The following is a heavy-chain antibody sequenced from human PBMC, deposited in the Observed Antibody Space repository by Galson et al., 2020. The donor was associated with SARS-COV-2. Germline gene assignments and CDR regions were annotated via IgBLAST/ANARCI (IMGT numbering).Heavy chain of an antibody. Sequence: GGSLRLSCAASGFTVTSNSMSWVRQVPGKGLEWVSVIHSGGGSTYYADSVQGRFSIARDSSKNTLNLQMNSLRANDTAVYYCARVLGDDYNRNRFDIWGQGTMVTVS. CDR2: IHSGGGST. J-gene: IGHJ3*02. CDR1: GFTVTSNS. D-gene: IGHD4-4*01. V-gene: IGHV3-66*01. CDR3: ARVLGDDYNRNRFDI.